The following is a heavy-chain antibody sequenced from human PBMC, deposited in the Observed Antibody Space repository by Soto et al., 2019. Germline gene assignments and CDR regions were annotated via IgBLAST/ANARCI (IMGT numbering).Heavy chain of an antibody. Sequence: ALVKVSCKASGYTFTSYGISWVRQAPGQGLEWMGWISAYNGNTNYAQKLQGRVTMTTDTSTSTAYMELRSLRSDDTAVYYCARESIEGSLHYGMDVWGQGTTVTVSS. V-gene: IGHV1-18*01. CDR3: ARESIEGSLHYGMDV. J-gene: IGHJ6*02. CDR2: ISAYNGNT. CDR1: GYTFTSYG. D-gene: IGHD3-10*01.